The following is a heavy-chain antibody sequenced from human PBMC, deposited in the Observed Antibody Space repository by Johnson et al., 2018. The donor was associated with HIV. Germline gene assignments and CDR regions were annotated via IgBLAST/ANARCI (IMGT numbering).Heavy chain of an antibody. Sequence: QVQLVESGGGVVQPGRSLRLSCAASGFTFSSYAMHWVRQAPGKGLEWVAVISYDGSNKYYADSVKGRFTNSRDNAKNSLYLQMNSLRAEDTAVYYCARAFGSAFDIWGQGTMVTVSS. V-gene: IGHV3-30-3*01. J-gene: IGHJ3*02. CDR2: ISYDGSNK. CDR1: GFTFSSYA. D-gene: IGHD1-14*01. CDR3: ARAFGSAFDI.